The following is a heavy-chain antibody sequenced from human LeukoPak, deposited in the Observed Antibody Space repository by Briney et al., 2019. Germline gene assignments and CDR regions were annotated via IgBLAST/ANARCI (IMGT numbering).Heavy chain of an antibody. J-gene: IGHJ4*02. CDR1: GGSISSGDYY. V-gene: IGHV4-30-4*01. Sequence: PSETLSLTCTVSGGSISSGDYYWSWIRQPPGKGLEWIGCIYYSGSTYYNPSLKSRVTISVDTSKNQFSLKLSSVTAADTAVYYCARYLYGDIVDYWGQGTLVTVSS. CDR2: IYYSGST. CDR3: ARYLYGDIVDY. D-gene: IGHD5-12*01.